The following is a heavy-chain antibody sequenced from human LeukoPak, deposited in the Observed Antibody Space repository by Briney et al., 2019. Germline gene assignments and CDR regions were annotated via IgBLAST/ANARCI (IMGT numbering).Heavy chain of an antibody. CDR2: IYYSGST. CDR3: ARDKRHYYDSTGYNYMDV. CDR1: GDSISSYY. V-gene: IGHV4-59*01. D-gene: IGHD3-22*01. J-gene: IGHJ6*03. Sequence: SETLSLTCTVSGDSISSYYWSWIRQPPGKGLEWIGYIYYSGSTNYNPSLKSRVTISVDTSKNQFSLKLSSVTAADTAVYYCARDKRHYYDSTGYNYMDVWGKGTTVTVSS.